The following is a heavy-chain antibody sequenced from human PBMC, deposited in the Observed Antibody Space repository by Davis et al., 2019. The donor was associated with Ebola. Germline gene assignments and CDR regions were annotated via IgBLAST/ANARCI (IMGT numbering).Heavy chain of an antibody. CDR1: RDSVSSNRAI. D-gene: IGHD1-14*01. V-gene: IGHV6-1*01. J-gene: IGHJ4*02. CDR2: TYYTSKWHY. CDR3: SRELHGNYYFDS. Sequence: SQTPSLTRDIPRDSVSSNRAIWNWVRQSPSRGLEWLGRTYYTSKWHYEYAVSVKSRISIKPDTSTNQFSLQLSSVTPEDTAIYFCSRELHGNYYFDSWGQGALVTVSS.